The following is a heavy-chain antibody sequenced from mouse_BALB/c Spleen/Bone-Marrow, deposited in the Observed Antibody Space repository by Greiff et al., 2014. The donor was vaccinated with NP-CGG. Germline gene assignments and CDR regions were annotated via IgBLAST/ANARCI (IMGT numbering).Heavy chain of an antibody. D-gene: IGHD1-1*01. CDR3: ANYYYGSSLFAY. J-gene: IGHJ3*01. CDR1: GFNIKDTY. V-gene: IGHV14-3*02. Sequence: VQLKESGAELVKPGASVKLSCTASGFNIKDTYMHWVKQRPEQGLEWSGRIDPANGNTKYDPKFQGKATITADTSSNTAYLQLSSLTSEDTAVYYCANYYYGSSLFAYWGQGTLVTVSA. CDR2: IDPANGNT.